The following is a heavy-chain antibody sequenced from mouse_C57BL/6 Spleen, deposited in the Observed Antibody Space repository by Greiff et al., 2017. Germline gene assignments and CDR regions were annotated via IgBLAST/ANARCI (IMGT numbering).Heavy chain of an antibody. CDR3: ARRFYDYGRSYAMDD. CDR1: GFTFSDYG. V-gene: IGHV5-17*01. CDR2: ISSGSSTI. D-gene: IGHD1-1*01. Sequence: EVQVVESGGGLVKPGGSLKLSCAASGFTFSDYGMHWVRQAPEKGLEWVAYISSGSSTIYYADTVKGRFPISRDNAKNTRFLQMTSRRSEDTAMYYCARRFYDYGRSYAMDDWGQGTAVTVSS. J-gene: IGHJ4*01.